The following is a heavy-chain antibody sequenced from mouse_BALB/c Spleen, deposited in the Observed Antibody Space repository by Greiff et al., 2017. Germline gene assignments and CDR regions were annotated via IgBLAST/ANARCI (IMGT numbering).Heavy chain of an antibody. CDR2: INPDSSTI. CDR3: GRFYYASSYWYFDD. J-gene: IGHJ1*01. V-gene: IGHV4-1*02. Sequence: EVKLMESGGGLVQPGGSLKLSCAASGFDFSRYWMSWVRQAPGKGLEWIGEINPDSSTINYKPSLKDKFIISRDNANNTLYLQMSKVRSEDTALYYCGRFYYASSYWYFDDWGAGTTVTVSS. D-gene: IGHD1-1*01. CDR1: GFDFSRYW.